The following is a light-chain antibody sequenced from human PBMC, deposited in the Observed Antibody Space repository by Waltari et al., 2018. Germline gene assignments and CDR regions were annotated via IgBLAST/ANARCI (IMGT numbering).Light chain of an antibody. CDR3: QQTFTTPGT. J-gene: IGKJ1*01. V-gene: IGKV1-39*01. CDR2: AVS. CDR1: QRITTY. Sequence: DIQMTQSPSSLSASVGDRVTITCRASQRITTYLNWYQQKPGRAPNLLIYAVSRLQGGVPSRFSGSGSGTDFTRTISSLQPEDFATYYCQQTFTTPGTFGHGTRVEI.